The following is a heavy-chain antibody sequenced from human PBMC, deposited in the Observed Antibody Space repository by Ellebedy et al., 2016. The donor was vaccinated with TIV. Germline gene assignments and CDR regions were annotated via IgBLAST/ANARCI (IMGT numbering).Heavy chain of an antibody. Sequence: MPSETLSLTCTISGGSINSYCWSWIRQPAGKGLEWIGNIYNSGSTKFSPSLKSRVTLSVDKSKNQFSLKLSSVTAADTAVYYRARAGPTRNFDYWGQGTLVTVSS. D-gene: IGHD1-14*01. V-gene: IGHV4-4*07. CDR3: ARAGPTRNFDY. CDR1: GGSINSYC. CDR2: IYNSGST. J-gene: IGHJ4*02.